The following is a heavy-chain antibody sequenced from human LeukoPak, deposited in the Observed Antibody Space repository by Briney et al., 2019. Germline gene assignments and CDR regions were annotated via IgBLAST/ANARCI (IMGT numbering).Heavy chain of an antibody. D-gene: IGHD2-8*02. Sequence: PSETLSLTCTVSGGSISSYYWSWIRQPPGKGLEWIGYIYYSGSTNYNPSLKSRVTMSIDKSKNIFSLNLTSVTAADTALYYCARGYCTGGNCYSFGYWGQGTLVTVSS. V-gene: IGHV4-59*12. J-gene: IGHJ4*02. CDR2: IYYSGST. CDR3: ARGYCTGGNCYSFGY. CDR1: GGSISSYY.